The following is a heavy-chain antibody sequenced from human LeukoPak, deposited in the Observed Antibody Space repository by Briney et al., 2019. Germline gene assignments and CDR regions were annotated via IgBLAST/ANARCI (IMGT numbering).Heavy chain of an antibody. CDR1: GFSFSTYW. CDR3: VRGQEVWELLPDDGFDM. V-gene: IGHV3-74*01. J-gene: IGHJ3*02. D-gene: IGHD1-26*01. Sequence: PGGSLRLSCAASGFSFSTYWSHWVRQTPGKGLMWVSRINPDSSATSYADSVKGRFTISRDNAENTLYLRMNSLRREDTAVYYCVRGQEVWELLPDDGFDMWGQGTKVTVAS. CDR2: INPDSSAT.